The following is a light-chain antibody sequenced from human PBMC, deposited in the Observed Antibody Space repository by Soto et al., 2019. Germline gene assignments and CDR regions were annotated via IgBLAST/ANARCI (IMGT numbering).Light chain of an antibody. CDR3: LQKYFYPFT. CDR1: RGFGNV. J-gene: IGKJ3*01. CDR2: AAS. V-gene: IGKV1-6*01. Sequence: AIQMTKLPSSCPPPEGEKLTFPSRQGRGFGNVLDWFQQKPGKAPKLLIYAASNLQSGVPARFSGSGSGTDFTLTISSLQPEDFATYYCLQKYFYPFTFGPGTKVDIK.